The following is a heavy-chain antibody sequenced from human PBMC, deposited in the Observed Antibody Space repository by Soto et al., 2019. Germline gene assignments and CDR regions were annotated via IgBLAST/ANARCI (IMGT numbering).Heavy chain of an antibody. CDR1: GGSISSGGYS. Sequence: PSETLSLTCAVSGGSISSGGYSWSWIRQPPGKGLEWIGYIYHSGSTYYNPSLKSRVTISVDRSKNQFSLKLSSVTAADTAVYYCARRTRYYDMLTAYYYFDYWGQETLVTVSS. CDR3: ARRTRYYDMLTAYYYFDY. V-gene: IGHV4-30-2*01. J-gene: IGHJ4*02. D-gene: IGHD3-9*01. CDR2: IYHSGST.